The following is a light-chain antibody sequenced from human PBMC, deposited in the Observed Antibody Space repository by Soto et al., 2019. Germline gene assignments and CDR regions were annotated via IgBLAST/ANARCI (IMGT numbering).Light chain of an antibody. Sequence: QSARTQPASVAGSPGQSITISCTGTSSDVGGYKHVSWYQHHPGKAPKLMIYEVSNRPSGVSNRFSGSKSGYTASLTISGLQAEDEADYYCNSQRSSGTRVFGTGTKVTVL. CDR2: EVS. CDR1: SSDVGGYKH. V-gene: IGLV2-14*01. J-gene: IGLJ1*01. CDR3: NSQRSSGTRV.